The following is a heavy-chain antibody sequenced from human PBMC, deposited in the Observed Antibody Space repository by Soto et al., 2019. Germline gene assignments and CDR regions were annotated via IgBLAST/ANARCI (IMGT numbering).Heavy chain of an antibody. V-gene: IGHV4-59*01. CDR3: ARLGYCSGGCCYDRWFDP. J-gene: IGHJ5*02. D-gene: IGHD2-15*01. CDR2: IYYSGST. CDR1: GGSISSYY. Sequence: SETLSLTCTVSGGSISSYYWSWIRQPPGKGLEWIGYIYYSGSTNYNPSLKSRVTISVDTSKNQFSLKRSSVTAADTAVYYCARLGYCSGGCCYDRWFDPWGQGTLVTVSS.